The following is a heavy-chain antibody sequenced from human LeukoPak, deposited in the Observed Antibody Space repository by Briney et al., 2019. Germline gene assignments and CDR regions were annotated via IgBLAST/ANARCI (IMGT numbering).Heavy chain of an antibody. V-gene: IGHV4-34*01. Sequence: PSETLSPTCAVYGGSFSGYYWSWLRQPPGKGLEWIGEINHSGSTNYNPSLKSRVTISVDTSQNQFSLKLNSVTAADTAVFYCARGRRGFGYGMDVWGQGTTVTVSS. CDR1: GGSFSGYY. CDR2: INHSGST. J-gene: IGHJ6*02. CDR3: ARGRRGFGYGMDV. D-gene: IGHD3-10*01.